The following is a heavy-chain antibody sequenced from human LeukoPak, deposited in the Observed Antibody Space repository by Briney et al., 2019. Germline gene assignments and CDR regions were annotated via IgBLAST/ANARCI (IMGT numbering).Heavy chain of an antibody. CDR2: IYYSGST. D-gene: IGHD6-13*01. Sequence: SETLSLTCTVSGGSISSTSHYWGWIRQPPGKGLEWIGSIYYSGSTYYNPSLKSRVTISVDTSINQFSLRLSSVTAADMAVYFCARLGYSVSWTDCWGQGTLVTVSS. J-gene: IGHJ4*02. V-gene: IGHV4-39*01. CDR3: ARLGYSVSWTDC. CDR1: GGSISSTSHY.